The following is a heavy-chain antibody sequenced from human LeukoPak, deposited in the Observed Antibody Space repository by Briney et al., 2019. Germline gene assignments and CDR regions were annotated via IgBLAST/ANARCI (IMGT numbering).Heavy chain of an antibody. CDR3: AKVFNSFDWLLFGYFDY. V-gene: IGHV1-46*01. CDR2: INPSGCST. J-gene: IGHJ4*02. D-gene: IGHD3-9*01. CDR1: GYTFTSYF. Sequence: ASVKVSCKASGYTFTSYFLHWVRQAPGQGLEWMGIINPSGCSTNYAQKFQGRVTMTRDTSTSTVYMELSSLRSEDTAVYYCAKVFNSFDWLLFGYFDYWGQGTLVTVSS.